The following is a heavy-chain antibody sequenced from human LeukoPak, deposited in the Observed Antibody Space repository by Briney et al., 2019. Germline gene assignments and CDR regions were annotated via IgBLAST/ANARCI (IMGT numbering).Heavy chain of an antibody. V-gene: IGHV4-39*07. CDR2: IYYSGST. CDR3: ASLSYYYDSSGYHPLDY. Sequence: SETLSLTCTVSGGSISSSSYYWGWIRQPPGKGLEWIGSIYYSGSTYYNPSLKSRVTISVDTSKNQFSLKLSSVTAADTAVYYCASLSYYYDSSGYHPLDYWGQGTLVTVSS. J-gene: IGHJ4*02. CDR1: GGSISSSSYY. D-gene: IGHD3-22*01.